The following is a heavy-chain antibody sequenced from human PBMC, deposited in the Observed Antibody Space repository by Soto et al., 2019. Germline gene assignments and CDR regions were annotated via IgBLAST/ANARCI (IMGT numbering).Heavy chain of an antibody. J-gene: IGHJ6*02. CDR2: IYHSGST. D-gene: IGHD6-19*01. V-gene: IGHV4-38-2*02. CDR3: ARDLTRYSSGWYYYYGMDV. Sequence: SETLSLTCTVSGYSISSGYYWGWIRQPPGKGLEWIGSIYHSGSTYYNPSLKSRVTISVDTSKNQFSLTRSSVTAADTAVYYCARDLTRYSSGWYYYYGMDVWGQGTTVTVSS. CDR1: GYSISSGYY.